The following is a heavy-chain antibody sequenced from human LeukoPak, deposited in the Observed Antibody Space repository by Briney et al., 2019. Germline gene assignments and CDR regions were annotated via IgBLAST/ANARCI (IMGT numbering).Heavy chain of an antibody. Sequence: PGGSLRLSCTVSGFTFSSNSMSWVRQAPGNGLEWVSFIYSDNTHYSDSVKGRFTISRDNSKNTLYLQMNSLRAEDTAVYYCARRAGAYSHPYDYWGQGTLVTVSS. CDR1: GFTFSSNS. J-gene: IGHJ4*02. CDR2: IYSDNT. D-gene: IGHD4/OR15-4a*01. CDR3: ARRAGAYSHPYDY. V-gene: IGHV3-53*01.